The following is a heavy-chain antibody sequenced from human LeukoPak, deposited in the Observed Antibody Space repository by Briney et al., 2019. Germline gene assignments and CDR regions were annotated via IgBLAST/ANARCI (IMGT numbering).Heavy chain of an antibody. CDR3: ARDRGGGWYFGY. V-gene: IGHV6-1*01. CDR1: GDSVSNSSAA. J-gene: IGHJ4*02. D-gene: IGHD6-19*01. CDR2: TYYRSKWSS. Sequence: SQTLSLTCAISGDSVSNSSAAWNWIRQSPSRGLEWLGRTYYRSKWSSDYAVSVKSRITINPDTSKNQFSLQLSSVTPDDTAVYYCARDRGGGWYFGYWGQGTLVTVSS.